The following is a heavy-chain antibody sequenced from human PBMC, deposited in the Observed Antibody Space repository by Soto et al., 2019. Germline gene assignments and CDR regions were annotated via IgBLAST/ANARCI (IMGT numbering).Heavy chain of an antibody. CDR1: GFTFSSYG. J-gene: IGHJ4*02. D-gene: IGHD2-15*01. CDR3: ARDGYCSGGSCYSVPVFDY. V-gene: IGHV3-33*01. CDR2: IWYDGSNK. Sequence: QVQLVESGGGVDQPGRPLRLSCAASGFTFSSYGMHWVRQAPGKGLEWVAVIWYDGSNKYYADSVKGRFTISRDNSKNTLYLQMNSLRAEDTAVYYCARDGYCSGGSCYSVPVFDYWGQGTLVTVSS.